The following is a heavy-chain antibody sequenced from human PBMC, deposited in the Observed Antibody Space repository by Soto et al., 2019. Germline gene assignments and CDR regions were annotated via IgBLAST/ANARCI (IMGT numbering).Heavy chain of an antibody. J-gene: IGHJ5*02. CDR2: IIPIFGTA. CDR1: GGTFSSYA. V-gene: IGHV1-69*13. CDR3: ARDLVADIVVVPAAGFYDP. Sequence: ASVKVSCKASGGTFSSYAISWVRQAPGQGLEWMGGIIPIFGTANYAQKFQGRVTITADESTSTAYMELSSLRSEDTAVYYCARDLVADIVVVPAAGFYDPWGQGTLVTVSS. D-gene: IGHD2-2*01.